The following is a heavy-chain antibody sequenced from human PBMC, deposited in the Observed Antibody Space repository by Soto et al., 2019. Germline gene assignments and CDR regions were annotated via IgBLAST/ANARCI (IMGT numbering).Heavy chain of an antibody. D-gene: IGHD2-21*02. Sequence: SETLSLTCTVSGGSISSSSYYWGWIRQPPGKGLEWIGSIYYSGSTYYNPSLKSRVTISVDTSKNQFSLKLSSVTAADTAVYYCARRRVVTAIRLYYFDYWGQGTLVTVSS. V-gene: IGHV4-39*01. CDR3: ARRRVVTAIRLYYFDY. J-gene: IGHJ4*02. CDR2: IYYSGST. CDR1: GGSISSSSYY.